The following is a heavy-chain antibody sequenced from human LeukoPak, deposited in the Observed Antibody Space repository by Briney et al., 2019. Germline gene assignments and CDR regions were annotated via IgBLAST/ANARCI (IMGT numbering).Heavy chain of an antibody. V-gene: IGHV4-30-4*08. CDR1: GGSISSGDYY. CDR3: ASSLAILNWFDP. Sequence: PSETLSLTCTVSGGSISSGDYYWSWIRQPPGKGLEWIGYIYYSGSTYYNPSLKSRVTISVDTSKNQFSLKLSSVTAADTAVYYCASSLAILNWFDPWGQGTLVTVSS. CDR2: IYYSGST. J-gene: IGHJ5*02. D-gene: IGHD2-21*01.